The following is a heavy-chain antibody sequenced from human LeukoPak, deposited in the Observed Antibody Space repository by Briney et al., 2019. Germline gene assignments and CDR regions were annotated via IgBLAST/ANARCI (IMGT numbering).Heavy chain of an antibody. J-gene: IGHJ4*02. CDR1: GFTFSDYT. CDR2: IRSSGLYT. V-gene: IGHV3-21*01. CDR3: ARASSIDY. Sequence: GGSLRLSCAASGFTFSDYTMNWVRQAPGKGLEWVSSIRSSGLYTYYADSVKGRFTISRDSAKNSLYLQMNSLTAEDTAVYYCARASSIDYWGQGTLVTVSS. D-gene: IGHD3-10*01.